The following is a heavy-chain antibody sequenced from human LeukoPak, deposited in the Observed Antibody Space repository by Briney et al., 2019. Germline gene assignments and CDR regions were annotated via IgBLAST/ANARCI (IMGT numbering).Heavy chain of an antibody. J-gene: IGHJ4*02. CDR3: ARGPTETYDYVWGSYRYTYFDY. CDR1: GGSFSGYS. Sequence: PSETLSLTCAVYGGSFSGYSWCWIRQPPEKGLEWIGEINHSGSTNYNPSLKSRVTISVDTSKNQFSLKLSSVTAADTAVYYCARGPTETYDYVWGSYRYTYFDYWGQGTLVTVSS. V-gene: IGHV4-34*01. CDR2: INHSGST. D-gene: IGHD3-16*02.